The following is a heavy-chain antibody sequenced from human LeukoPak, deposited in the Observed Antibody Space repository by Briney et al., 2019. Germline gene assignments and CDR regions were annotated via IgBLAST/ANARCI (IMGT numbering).Heavy chain of an antibody. V-gene: IGHV3-21*01. CDR2: ISSSSTYI. D-gene: IGHD3-22*01. Sequence: GGSLRLSCAASGFTFSSYSMNCVREAPGTGREWVSSISSSSTYIYYADSVKGRFTISRDNAKNSLYLQMNSLRAQDTAVYYCARADYDSRSYYFDYWGQGTLVAVSS. CDR1: GFTFSSYS. J-gene: IGHJ4*02. CDR3: ARADYDSRSYYFDY.